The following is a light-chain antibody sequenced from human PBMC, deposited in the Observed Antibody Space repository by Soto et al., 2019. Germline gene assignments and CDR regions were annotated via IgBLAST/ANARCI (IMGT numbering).Light chain of an antibody. J-gene: IGKJ1*01. V-gene: IGKV3-20*01. CDR2: GAY. CDR1: QSVSSSY. CDR3: QQHLISPWWT. Sequence: EIVLTQSPGTLSLSPGEIATLSGRARQSVSSSYLAWDQKKPGQAPRLLIYGAYNSATGIPDMLSGSGSGTDFPLTSSSLEPEVFEVYYCQQHLISPWWTVGQGHNVEI.